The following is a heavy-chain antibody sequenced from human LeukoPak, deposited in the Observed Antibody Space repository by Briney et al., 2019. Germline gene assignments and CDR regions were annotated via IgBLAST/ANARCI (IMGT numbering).Heavy chain of an antibody. D-gene: IGHD6-13*01. CDR3: ASHPIAEGYFDY. J-gene: IGHJ4*02. V-gene: IGHV3-11*01. CDR1: GFTFSDYY. Sequence: PGGSLRLSCAASGFTFSDYYMSWLRQAPGEGLEWISYISNSGSTIYYTDSVKGRFTISRDNAKNSLYLKMNSLRAEDTAVYYCASHPIAEGYFDYWGQRTLVTVSS. CDR2: ISNSGSTI.